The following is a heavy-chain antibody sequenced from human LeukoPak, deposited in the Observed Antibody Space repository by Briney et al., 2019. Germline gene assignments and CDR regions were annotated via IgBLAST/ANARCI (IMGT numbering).Heavy chain of an antibody. V-gene: IGHV4-59*08. J-gene: IGHJ5*02. CDR3: ASQRGWFGGWFDP. CDR1: GASMSTSY. CDR2: IYSSGST. Sequence: PSETLSLTCTVSGASMSTSYWSWIRQPPGEGLEWIGYIYSSGSTTYNPSLKSRVTISVDTSKNQFSLRLTSVTAADTAVYYRASQRGWFGGWFDPWGQGTLVTVSS. D-gene: IGHD3-10*01.